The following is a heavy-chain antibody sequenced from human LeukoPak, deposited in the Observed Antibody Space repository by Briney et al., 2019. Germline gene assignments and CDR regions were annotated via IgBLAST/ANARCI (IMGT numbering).Heavy chain of an antibody. CDR3: AHRRDATQFDY. J-gene: IGHJ4*02. CDR1: GLSLSTSGVG. D-gene: IGHD5-12*01. V-gene: IGHV2-5*02. Sequence: SGPTLVKPTQTLTLTCTFSGLSLSTSGVGVGWIRQPPGKALEWLALIYWDDDKRYSPSLKSRLTIAKDTSKNQVVLTMTNMDPVDTATYYCAHRRDATQFDYWGQGTLVTVSS. CDR2: IYWDDDK.